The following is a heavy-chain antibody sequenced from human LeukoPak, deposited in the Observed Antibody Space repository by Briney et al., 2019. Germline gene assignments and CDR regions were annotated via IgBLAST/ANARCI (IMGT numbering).Heavy chain of an antibody. CDR3: AKDISGWLTYYFDY. CDR1: GFTFSSYA. CDR2: ISGSGGST. J-gene: IGHJ4*02. V-gene: IGHV3-23*01. D-gene: IGHD6-19*01. Sequence: GGSLRLSCAASGFTFSSYAMSWVRQAPGKGLEWVSAISGSGGSTYYADSVKGRLTISRDNSKNTLYQQMNSLRAEDTAVYYCAKDISGWLTYYFDYWGQGTLVTVSS.